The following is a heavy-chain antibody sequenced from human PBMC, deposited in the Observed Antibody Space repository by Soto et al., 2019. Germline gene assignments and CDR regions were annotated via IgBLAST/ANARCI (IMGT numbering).Heavy chain of an antibody. V-gene: IGHV3-74*01. CDR1: GFTFSSYW. D-gene: IGHD3-3*01. CDR2: INSDGSST. J-gene: IGHJ5*02. Sequence: GGSLRLSCAASGFTFSSYWMHWVRQAPGKGLVWVSRINSDGSSTSYAGSVKGRFTISRDNAKNTLYLQMNSLRAEDTAVYYCARENRAIFGVVTTNWFDPWGQGTLVTVSS. CDR3: ARENRAIFGVVTTNWFDP.